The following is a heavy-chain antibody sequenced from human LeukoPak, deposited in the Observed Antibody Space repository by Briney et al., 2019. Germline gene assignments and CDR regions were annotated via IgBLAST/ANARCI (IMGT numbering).Heavy chain of an antibody. CDR3: ARHRSAGISHAFDY. CDR2: ISRSGGT. J-gene: IGHJ4*02. V-gene: IGHV4-59*01. D-gene: IGHD1-14*01. CDR1: GGSISGYY. Sequence: SETLSLTCTVSGGSISGYYWHWIWQPPGKGLEWIGYISRSGGTNYNPSLKSRVTISRDTSKNQFSLILTSLTAADTAVYYCARHRSAGISHAFDYWGQGILVTVSS.